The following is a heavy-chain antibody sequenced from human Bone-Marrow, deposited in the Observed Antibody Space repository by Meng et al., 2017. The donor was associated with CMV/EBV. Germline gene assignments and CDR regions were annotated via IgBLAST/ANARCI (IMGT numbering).Heavy chain of an antibody. Sequence: GGSLRLSCVASGFTLGSYWMSWVRQAPGKGLEWVAFITRNNLIYYADSLEGRFTISRDNGRNSLYLQVRSLRDEDTAVYYCARDPDRDHGGSGRCLDFWGQGTLVTVSS. J-gene: IGHJ4*02. CDR2: ITRNNLI. D-gene: IGHD3-10*01. CDR3: ARDPDRDHGGSGRCLDF. V-gene: IGHV3-21*01. CDR1: GFTLGSYW.